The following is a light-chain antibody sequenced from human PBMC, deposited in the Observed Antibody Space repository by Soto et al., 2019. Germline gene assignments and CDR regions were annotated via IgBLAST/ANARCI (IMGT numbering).Light chain of an antibody. Sequence: EIVMTQSPATLSVSPGERATLSCRASQSVSNNLAWYQQKPGQAPRLLIYGASTRATGIPARFSGSGSGTEFTLTISSLQSEDFAVYYCQQYNSWPPMAFGQGNKVEIK. CDR2: GAS. J-gene: IGKJ1*01. V-gene: IGKV3-15*01. CDR1: QSVSNN. CDR3: QQYNSWPPMA.